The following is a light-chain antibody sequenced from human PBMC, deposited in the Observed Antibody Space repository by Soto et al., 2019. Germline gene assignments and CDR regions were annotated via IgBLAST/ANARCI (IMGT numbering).Light chain of an antibody. Sequence: ELVLTQSPATLSLSPGERATLSCRASQSVNSSLAWYQQTPGQAPRLRIYDASNRATGIPARFSRSGSGTDCALTISSLETQDFAVYYWQQGSYWPSTFGGSTKVEIK. J-gene: IGKJ4*01. CDR1: QSVNSS. CDR3: QQGSYWPST. V-gene: IGKV3-11*01. CDR2: DAS.